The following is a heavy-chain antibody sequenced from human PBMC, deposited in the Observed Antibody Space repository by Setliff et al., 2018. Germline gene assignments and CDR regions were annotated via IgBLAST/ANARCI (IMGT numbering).Heavy chain of an antibody. J-gene: IGHJ4*02. CDR3: ARDPIGPLLIQLNH. D-gene: IGHD1-1*01. CDR1: GFNFNAYG. CDR2: IRYDDSQR. V-gene: IGHV3-30*02. Sequence: GESLKISCAVSGFNFNAYGLHWVRQAPGKGLEWLAFIRYDDSQRYYADSVRGRFTISRDNSKNTLYLGMSDLRVGDSGVYYCARDPIGPLLIQLNHRGQGTQVTVSS.